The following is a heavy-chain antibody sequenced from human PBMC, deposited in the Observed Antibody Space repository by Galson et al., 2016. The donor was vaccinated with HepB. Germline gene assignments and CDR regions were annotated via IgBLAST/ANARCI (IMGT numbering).Heavy chain of an antibody. D-gene: IGHD6-6*01. CDR1: GYTFTSYA. Sequence: SVKVSCKASGYTFTSYAMHWVRQAPGERLEWMGRINGGNGNTNYSQKFQGRITITRDTSASTAHMDLNSLRSEDTAVYYWARDLLSSISVHAGGVWGQGTTVTVSS. CDR2: INGGNGNT. J-gene: IGHJ6*02. V-gene: IGHV1-3*01. CDR3: ARDLLSSISVHAGGV.